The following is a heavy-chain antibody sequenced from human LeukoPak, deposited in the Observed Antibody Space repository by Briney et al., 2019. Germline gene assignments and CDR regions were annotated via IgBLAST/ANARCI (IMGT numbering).Heavy chain of an antibody. CDR1: GGSFSGYY. D-gene: IGHD5-18*01. Sequence: SETLSLTCAVYGGSFSGYYWSWIRQPPGKGLEWIGEINHSGSTNYNPSLKSRVTISVDTSKNQFSLKLSSVTAADTAVYYCARAKQLWYFDYWGQGTLVTVSS. V-gene: IGHV4-34*01. CDR2: INHSGST. J-gene: IGHJ4*02. CDR3: ARAKQLWYFDY.